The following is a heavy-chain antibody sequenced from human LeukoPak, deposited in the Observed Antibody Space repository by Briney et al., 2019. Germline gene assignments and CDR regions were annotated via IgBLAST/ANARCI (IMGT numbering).Heavy chain of an antibody. CDR1: GGSISSGTYY. V-gene: IGHV4-39*07. Sequence: PSETLSLTCTVSGGSISSGTYYWGWLRQPPGKGLEWIGSIYYSGSTYYSPSLKSRVTISVDTSKNQFSLKLSSVIAADTAAYYCARDHRGYADYFNYWGPGTLVTVSS. J-gene: IGHJ4*02. D-gene: IGHD5-12*01. CDR3: ARDHRGYADYFNY. CDR2: IYYSGST.